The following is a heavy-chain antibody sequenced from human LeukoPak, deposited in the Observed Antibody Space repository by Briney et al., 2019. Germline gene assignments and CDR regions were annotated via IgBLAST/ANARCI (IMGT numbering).Heavy chain of an antibody. V-gene: IGHV3-30*14. D-gene: IGHD3-3*01. CDR3: ARELTDFWSVPL. CDR2: ISYDGSNK. CDR1: GFTFSSYA. Sequence: SGGSLRLSCAASGFTFSSYAMHWVRQAPGKGLEWVAVISYDGSNKYYADSVKGRFTISRDNSKNTLYLQMNSLRAEDTAVYYCARELTDFWSVPLWGQGTMVTVSS. J-gene: IGHJ3*01.